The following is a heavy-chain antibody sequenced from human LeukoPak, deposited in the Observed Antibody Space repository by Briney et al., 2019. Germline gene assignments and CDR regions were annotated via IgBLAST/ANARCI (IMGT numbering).Heavy chain of an antibody. Sequence: GGSLRLSCVTSGFTFGDFHMNWLRQAPGKGLEHVSYISSGGSTTYYAASVVGRFTVSRDDAKNLLYLQMDSLRDGDTAVYYCARDPHAGIFDYWGQGTLVTVSS. V-gene: IGHV3-48*02. CDR1: GFTFGDFH. J-gene: IGHJ4*02. CDR3: ARDPHAGIFDY. CDR2: ISSGGSTT.